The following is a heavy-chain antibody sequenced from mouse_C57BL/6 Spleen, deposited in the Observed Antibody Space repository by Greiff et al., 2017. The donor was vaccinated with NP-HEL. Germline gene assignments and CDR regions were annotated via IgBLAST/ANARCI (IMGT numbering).Heavy chain of an antibody. D-gene: IGHD1-1*01. V-gene: IGHV1-82*01. CDR3: ARGNYYGRSYLGYFDD. Sequence: QVQLQQSGPELVKPGASVKISCKASGYAFSSSWMNWVKQRPGKGLEWIGRIFPGDGDTNYNGKFKGNATLTADTSSSTTYMKLRSLTSEDSAVYFCARGNYYGRSYLGYFDDWGTGTPVTVSA. CDR1: GYAFSSSW. J-gene: IGHJ1*03. CDR2: IFPGDGDT.